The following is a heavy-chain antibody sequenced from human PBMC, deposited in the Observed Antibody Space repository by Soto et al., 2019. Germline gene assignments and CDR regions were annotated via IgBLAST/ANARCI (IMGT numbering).Heavy chain of an antibody. V-gene: IGHV4-30-4*01. Sequence: SETLSLTCTVSGGSISSGDYYWSWIRQPPGKGLEWIGYIYYSGSTYYNPSLKSRVTISVDTSKNQFSLKLSSVTAADTALYYCARVKRYYYDSSGSKGFDYWGQGTLVTVSS. CDR1: GGSISSGDYY. D-gene: IGHD3-22*01. CDR3: ARVKRYYYDSSGSKGFDY. J-gene: IGHJ4*02. CDR2: IYYSGST.